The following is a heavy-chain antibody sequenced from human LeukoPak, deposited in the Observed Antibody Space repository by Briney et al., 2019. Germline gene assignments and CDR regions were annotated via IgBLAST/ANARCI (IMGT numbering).Heavy chain of an antibody. Sequence: GGSLGLSCAASGFTFSNYAMSWVRQAPGKGLEWVSAISGSGENTYYADSVKGRFTISRDNSKNTLYLQMNSLRAEDTAVYYCSGPGYGSPISNFDYWGQGTLVTVSS. CDR2: ISGSGENT. D-gene: IGHD4-17*01. V-gene: IGHV3-23*01. J-gene: IGHJ4*02. CDR1: GFTFSNYA. CDR3: SGPGYGSPISNFDY.